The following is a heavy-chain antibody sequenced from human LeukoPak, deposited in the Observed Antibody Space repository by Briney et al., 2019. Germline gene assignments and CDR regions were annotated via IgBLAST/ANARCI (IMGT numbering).Heavy chain of an antibody. J-gene: IGHJ6*02. Sequence: GGSLRLSCTASGFIFSHYGMHWVRQAPGKGLEWVSGISGGGVTTYYADSVKGRFTISRDNSKNTLYLQMNSLRADDTAIYYCARNQQLGGHSYYYYGMDVWGQGTTVTISS. D-gene: IGHD3-16*01. CDR1: GFIFSHYG. V-gene: IGHV3-23*01. CDR3: ARNQQLGGHSYYYYGMDV. CDR2: ISGGGVTT.